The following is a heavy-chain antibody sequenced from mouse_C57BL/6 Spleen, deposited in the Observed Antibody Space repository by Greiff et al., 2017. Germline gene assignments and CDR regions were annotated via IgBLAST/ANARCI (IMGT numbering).Heavy chain of an antibody. CDR1: GFTFSSYG. D-gene: IGHD2-4*01. CDR3: ARHDYDYCDY. Sequence: EVMLVESGGDLVKPGGSLKLSCAASGFTFSSYGMSWVRQTPDKRLEWVATISRGGSYTYYPDSVKGRFTISRDNAKNTLYLQMSSLKSEDTATECCARHDYDYCDYWGKGTTLTVSS. J-gene: IGHJ2*01. V-gene: IGHV5-6*02. CDR2: ISRGGSYT.